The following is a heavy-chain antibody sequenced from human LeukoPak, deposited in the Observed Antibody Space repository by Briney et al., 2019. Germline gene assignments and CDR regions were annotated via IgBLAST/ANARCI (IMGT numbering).Heavy chain of an antibody. CDR1: GYTFTGYY. Sequence: VASVKVSCKASGYTFTGYYMHWVRQAPGQGLEWMGWINPNSGGTNYAQKFRGRVTMTRDTSISTAYMELSRLRSDDTAVYYCAREMATIDYWGQGTLVTVSS. CDR2: INPNSGGT. V-gene: IGHV1-2*02. J-gene: IGHJ4*02. CDR3: AREMATIDY. D-gene: IGHD5-24*01.